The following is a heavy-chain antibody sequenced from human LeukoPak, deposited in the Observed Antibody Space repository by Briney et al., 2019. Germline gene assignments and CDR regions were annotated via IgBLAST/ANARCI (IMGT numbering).Heavy chain of an antibody. V-gene: IGHV3-11*01. J-gene: IGHJ4*02. CDR1: GFTFSDCY. D-gene: IGHD6-6*01. CDR3: ARGYSSSSAFDY. Sequence: GGSLRLSCAASGFTFSDCYMSWIRQAPGKGLEWVSYISSSGSTIYYTDSVKGRFTISRDNAKNSLYLQMNSLRAEDRAVYSCARGYSSSSAFDYWGQGTLVTVSS. CDR2: ISSSGSTI.